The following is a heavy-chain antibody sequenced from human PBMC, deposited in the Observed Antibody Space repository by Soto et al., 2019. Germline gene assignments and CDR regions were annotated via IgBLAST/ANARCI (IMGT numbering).Heavy chain of an antibody. Sequence: SEALSLGCAVSGGSVTSYYWSWIRQPPGKGLEWIGYIYYSVSTNYNPSLKIRVTISVDTSKNQFSLNLSSVTAADTAVYYCARDPGGDTAFDIWGQGTMVTVSS. CDR3: ARDPGGDTAFDI. CDR1: GGSVTSYY. D-gene: IGHD3-10*01. CDR2: IYYSVST. V-gene: IGHV4-59*02. J-gene: IGHJ3*02.